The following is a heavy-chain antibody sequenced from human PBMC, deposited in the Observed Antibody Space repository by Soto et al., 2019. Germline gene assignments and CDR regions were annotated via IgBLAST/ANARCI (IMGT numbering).Heavy chain of an antibody. CDR2: ISGYNGNT. V-gene: IGHV1-18*01. J-gene: IGHJ6*02. CDR3: ARDPGFGFGYSYAFAMDV. Sequence: QVQLGQSGAEVKKPGASVKVSCKASGYTFSNYGISWVRQGPVQGLEWMGWISGYNGNTHYEEKVQDRIKMTTDTRTSTTYRELRSLRSDYTAVYFCARDPGFGFGYSYAFAMDVWVQGTTV. D-gene: IGHD5-18*01. CDR1: GYTFSNYG.